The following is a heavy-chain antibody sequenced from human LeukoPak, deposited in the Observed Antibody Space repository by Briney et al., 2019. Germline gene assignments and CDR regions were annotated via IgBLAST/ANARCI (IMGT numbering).Heavy chain of an antibody. V-gene: IGHV3-53*01. CDR2: IYSGGST. Sequence: PGGSLRLSCAASGLTVSRNYMSWVRQAPGKGLESVSVIYSGGSTYYADSVRGRFTISRDNSKNTLYLQMNSLRVEDTAVYYCARGDILTGYYNVGVPGGYWGQGTLVTVSS. CDR3: ARGDILTGYYNVGVPGGY. CDR1: GLTVSRNY. J-gene: IGHJ4*02. D-gene: IGHD3-9*01.